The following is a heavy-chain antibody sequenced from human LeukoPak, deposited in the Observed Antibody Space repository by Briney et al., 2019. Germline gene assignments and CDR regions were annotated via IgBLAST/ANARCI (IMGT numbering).Heavy chain of an antibody. D-gene: IGHD3-10*01. V-gene: IGHV4-34*01. J-gene: IGHJ4*02. CDR1: GESFSAYY. Sequence: SETLSLTCAVYGESFSAYYWSWIRQPPGKGLEWIGEINHSGRTIYNPSLTSRVTISVDTSKNQFSLKLSSVTAADTAVYYCAREMVRGAQPHWGQGTLVTVSS. CDR3: AREMVRGAQPH. CDR2: INHSGRT.